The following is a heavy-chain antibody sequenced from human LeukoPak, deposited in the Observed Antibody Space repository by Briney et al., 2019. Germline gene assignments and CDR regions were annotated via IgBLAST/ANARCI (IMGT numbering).Heavy chain of an antibody. CDR2: MYTGGTT. D-gene: IGHD2-21*02. J-gene: IGHJ5*01. V-gene: IGHV3-53*01. CDR3: AKDEVTSGGGLAS. CDR1: GFTVSGTH. Sequence: GGSLRLSCAASGFTVSGTHMSWVRQAPGKGLEWVSAMYTGGTTYYADSVTGRFTVSRDTSRNTLYLHMDSLRAEDTAVYYCAKDEVTSGGGLASWGQGTLVIVSS.